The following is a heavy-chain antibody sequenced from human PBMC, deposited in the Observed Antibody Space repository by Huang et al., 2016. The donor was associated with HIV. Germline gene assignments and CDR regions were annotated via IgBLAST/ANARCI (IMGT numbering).Heavy chain of an antibody. V-gene: IGHV3-15*07. D-gene: IGHD1-7*01. CDR2: IKSKTERGTT. Sequence: EVQLVESGGGLVKPGGSLRLSCEVSGFSFSSAWMNWGRQAPGKGLEWVVRIKSKTERGTTDYAAPVKGRFTISRDDSKNTLYLQMNSLKTEDTGVYYCTTGTRDYLNAFDIWGQGTKVTVSS. CDR3: TTGTRDYLNAFDI. J-gene: IGHJ3*02. CDR1: GFSFSSAW.